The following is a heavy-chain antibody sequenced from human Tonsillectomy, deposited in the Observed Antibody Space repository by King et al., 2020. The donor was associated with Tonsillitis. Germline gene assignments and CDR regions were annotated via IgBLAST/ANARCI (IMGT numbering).Heavy chain of an antibody. CDR1: GFTFSSSG. Sequence: QLVQSGGGVVQPGRSLRLSCAASGFTFSSSGMHWVRQGPGKGLEWVALISYDGTDKYYADSVKGRFTISRDNSKNTLYLQMNSLRAEDTAVYYCAKDQGLVLKLEYWGQGTLVTVSS. V-gene: IGHV3-30*18. D-gene: IGHD4/OR15-4a*01. J-gene: IGHJ4*02. CDR2: ISYDGTDK. CDR3: AKDQGLVLKLEY.